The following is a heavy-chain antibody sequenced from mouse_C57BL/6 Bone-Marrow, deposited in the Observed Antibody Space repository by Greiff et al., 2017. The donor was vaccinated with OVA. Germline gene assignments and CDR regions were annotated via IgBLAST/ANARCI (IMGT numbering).Heavy chain of an antibody. CDR1: GYTFTDYY. Sequence: VQLQQSGPELVKPGASVKISCKASGYTFTDYYMNWVKQSHGKSLEWIGDINPNNGGTSYNQKFKGKATLTVDKSSSTAYMELRSLTSEDSAVYYCARGGSSSGDWGQGTLVTVSA. D-gene: IGHD1-1*01. V-gene: IGHV1-26*01. CDR2: INPNNGGT. CDR3: ARGGSSSGD. J-gene: IGHJ3*01.